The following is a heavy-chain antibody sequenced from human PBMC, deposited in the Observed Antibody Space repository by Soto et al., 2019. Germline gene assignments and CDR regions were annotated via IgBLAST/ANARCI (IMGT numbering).Heavy chain of an antibody. CDR2: INRDGSGK. V-gene: IGHV3-7*01. CDR1: GFTFSSYW. Sequence: GGSLRLSCAASGFTFSSYWMNWVRQAPGKGLEWVAHINRDGSGKNYADSVKGRFTISRDNAKNTLYLQMSSLRAEDTAVYYCARTLTDDFWSGPDYWGQGTLVTVSS. D-gene: IGHD3-3*01. J-gene: IGHJ4*02. CDR3: ARTLTDDFWSGPDY.